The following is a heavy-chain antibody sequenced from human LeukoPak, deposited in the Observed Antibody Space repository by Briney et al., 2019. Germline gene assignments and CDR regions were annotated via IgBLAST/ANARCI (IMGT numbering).Heavy chain of an antibody. J-gene: IGHJ6*02. CDR2: IYTSGST. V-gene: IGHV4-4*07. CDR1: GGSISSYY. D-gene: IGHD6-13*01. Sequence: PSETLSLTCTVSGGSISSYYWSWIRQPAGKGLEWIGRIYTSGSTNYNPSLKSRVTMSVDTSKNQFSLKLSSVTAADTAVYYCARGLGYGSSYYYYYYGMDVWGQGTTVTVSS. CDR3: ARGLGYGSSYYYYYYGMDV.